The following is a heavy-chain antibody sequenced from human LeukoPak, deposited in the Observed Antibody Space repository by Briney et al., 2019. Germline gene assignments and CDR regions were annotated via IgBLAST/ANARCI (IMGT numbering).Heavy chain of an antibody. Sequence: GRSLRLSCAASGFTFDDYAMHWVRQAPGKGLEWVSGISWNNGSIGYADSVKGRFTISRDNAKNSLYLQMNSLRAEDTALYYCAKGPSRGSHERLEYFQHWGQGTLVTVSS. CDR2: ISWNNGSI. CDR1: GFTFDDYA. D-gene: IGHD3-10*01. V-gene: IGHV3-9*01. CDR3: AKGPSRGSHERLEYFQH. J-gene: IGHJ1*01.